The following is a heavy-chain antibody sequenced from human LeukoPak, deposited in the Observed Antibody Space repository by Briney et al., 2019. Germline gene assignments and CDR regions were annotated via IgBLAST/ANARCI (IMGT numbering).Heavy chain of an antibody. D-gene: IGHD6-13*01. CDR2: IYHSGST. J-gene: IGHJ5*02. Sequence: SETLSLTCTVSGFSISSGSYCGWLRQPRGRGLEGIGIIYHSGSTFYNPSLKGRVTISVDTSKNQFSLKLNSVTAADTAVYYCARDRYSSSWPLHWFDLWGQGTLVTVSS. V-gene: IGHV4-38-2*02. CDR3: ARDRYSSSWPLHWFDL. CDR1: GFSISSGSY.